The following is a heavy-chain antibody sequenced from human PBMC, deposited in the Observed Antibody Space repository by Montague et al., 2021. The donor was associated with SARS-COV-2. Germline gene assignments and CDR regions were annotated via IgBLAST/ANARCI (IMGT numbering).Heavy chain of an antibody. D-gene: IGHD2-21*02. CDR3: ARDLLPPRTAIKTNFFGLDV. CDR1: GSFISSSY. J-gene: IGHJ6*02. CDR2: VYHSGNT. V-gene: IGHV4-59*01. Sequence: SETLSLTCTVPGSFISSSYWSWIRQPPGKGLEWIGYVYHSGNTNYNPSLKSRVTISIDASMNQLSLSLSSMTAADTAVYFCARDLLPPRTAIKTNFFGLDVWGQGTTVSVSS.